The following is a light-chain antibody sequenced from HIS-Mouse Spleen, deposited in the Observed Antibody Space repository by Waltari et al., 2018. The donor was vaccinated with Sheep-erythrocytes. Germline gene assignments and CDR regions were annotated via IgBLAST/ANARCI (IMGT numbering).Light chain of an antibody. CDR3: CSYAGSYNHV. V-gene: IGLV2-11*01. J-gene: IGLJ1*01. CDR1: SSDVGGYNY. CDR2: DVS. Sequence: QSALTQPRSVSGSPGQSVTISCTGTSSDVGGYNYVSWYQQHPGKAPKLMIYDVSKRPSVVPDRFPGSKSGNTASLTSSGLQAEDEADYYCCSYAGSYNHVFATGTKVTVL.